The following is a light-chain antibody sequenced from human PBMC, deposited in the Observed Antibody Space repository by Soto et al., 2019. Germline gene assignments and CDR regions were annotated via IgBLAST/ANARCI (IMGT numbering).Light chain of an antibody. J-gene: IGKJ5*01. CDR2: GAS. Sequence: QMTKPRSSLAEYKVDRITITCMASQSIGRRLNWYQQKPGQAPKFLIYGASTLQSGVTSRFSGSGCVRYRHLCVTSLQTDRVATHSRRLSSHLLVTFAQGTRLEI. CDR3: RLSSHLLVT. V-gene: IGKV1-39*01. CDR1: QSIGRR.